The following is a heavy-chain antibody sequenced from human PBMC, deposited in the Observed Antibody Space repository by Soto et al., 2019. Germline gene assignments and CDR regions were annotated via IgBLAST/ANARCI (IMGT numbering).Heavy chain of an antibody. Sequence: GGSLRLSCAASGFTFSSYSMNWVRQAPGKGLEWVSSISSSSSYIYYADSVKGRFTISRDNAKNSLYLQMNSLRAEDTAVYYCASGGYSKSWHWFDPWGQGTLVTVSS. J-gene: IGHJ5*02. CDR2: ISSSSSYI. D-gene: IGHD4-4*01. CDR1: GFTFSSYS. CDR3: ASGGYSKSWHWFDP. V-gene: IGHV3-21*01.